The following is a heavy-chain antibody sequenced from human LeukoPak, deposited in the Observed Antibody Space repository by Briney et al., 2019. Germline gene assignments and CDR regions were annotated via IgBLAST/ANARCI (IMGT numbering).Heavy chain of an antibody. D-gene: IGHD4-17*01. J-gene: IGHJ4*02. CDR2: ISSSGSTI. Sequence: GGSLRLSCAASGFNFSSSSIHWVRQAPGKGLEWVSYISSSGSTIYYADSVKGRFTISRDNAKNSLYLQMNSLRAEDTAVYYCARGDYLAAFDFWGQGTLVTVSS. CDR1: GFNFSSSS. CDR3: ARGDYLAAFDF. V-gene: IGHV3-48*04.